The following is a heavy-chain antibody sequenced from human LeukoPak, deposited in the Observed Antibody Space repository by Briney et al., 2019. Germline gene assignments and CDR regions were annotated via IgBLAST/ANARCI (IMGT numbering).Heavy chain of an antibody. CDR1: GFTFSSYE. D-gene: IGHD2-8*01. CDR2: INWNGNNI. Sequence: RPGGSLRLSCAASGFTFSSYEMNWVRQAPGKGLEWVSNINWNGNNIGYADSLRGRFTISRDNAKNSLYLQMNSLRAEDTALYYCARGLMGGYPHFDYWGQGTLVTVSS. J-gene: IGHJ4*02. CDR3: ARGLMGGYPHFDY. V-gene: IGHV3-20*04.